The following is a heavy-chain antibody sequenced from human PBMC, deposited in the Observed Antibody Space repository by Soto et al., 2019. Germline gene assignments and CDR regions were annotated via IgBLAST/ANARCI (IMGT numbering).Heavy chain of an antibody. CDR3: ARERENQKADGGDAFDI. D-gene: IGHD3-16*01. V-gene: IGHV4-4*02. J-gene: IGHJ3*02. CDR1: SGSISSSNW. CDR2: IYHSGST. Sequence: QVQLQESGPGLVKPSGTLSLTCAVSSGSISSSNWWSWVRQPPGKGLEWIGEIYHSGSTNYNPSLKSRVTISVDKSKNQFSLKLSSVTAADTAVYYCARERENQKADGGDAFDIWGQGTMVTVSS.